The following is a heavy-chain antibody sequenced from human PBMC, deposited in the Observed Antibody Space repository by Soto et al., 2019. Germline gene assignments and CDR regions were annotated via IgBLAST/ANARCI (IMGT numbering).Heavy chain of an antibody. Sequence: EVQLLESGGGLVQPGGSLRLSCAASGFTFSSYAMNWVRQAPGKGLEWVSVISGSGGSSYYADAVKGRFTISRDNSKNTLYLQMNSLRAEDTAVYYCAKRTVGWYFDLWGRGTLVTVSS. D-gene: IGHD4-17*01. J-gene: IGHJ2*01. CDR2: ISGSGGSS. CDR1: GFTFSSYA. V-gene: IGHV3-23*01. CDR3: AKRTVGWYFDL.